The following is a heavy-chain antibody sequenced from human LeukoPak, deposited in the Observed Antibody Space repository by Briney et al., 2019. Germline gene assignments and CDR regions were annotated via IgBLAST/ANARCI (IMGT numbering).Heavy chain of an antibody. Sequence: GASVKVSCKASGYTFTSYGISWVRQAPGQGLEWMGWISAYNGNTNYAQKLQGRVTMTTDTSTSTAYMELRSLRSDDTAVYYCARVVGYYDSSGYYPTDAFDIWGQGTMVTVS. V-gene: IGHV1-18*01. J-gene: IGHJ3*02. CDR1: GYTFTSYG. CDR2: ISAYNGNT. D-gene: IGHD3-22*01. CDR3: ARVVGYYDSSGYYPTDAFDI.